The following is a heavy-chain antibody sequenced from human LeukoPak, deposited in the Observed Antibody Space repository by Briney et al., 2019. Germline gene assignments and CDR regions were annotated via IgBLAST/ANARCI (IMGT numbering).Heavy chain of an antibody. D-gene: IGHD4-17*01. CDR3: AKDPNGDYIGAFDI. CDR2: ISGSGGNT. Sequence: PGGSLRLSCAASGFTFSSSAMNWVRQAPGKGLEWVSSISGSGGNTQYAASVQGRFTISRDNSKNTLYLQMNSLRAEDTAVYYCAKDPNGDYIGAFDIWGQGTMVTVSS. J-gene: IGHJ3*02. CDR1: GFTFSSSA. V-gene: IGHV3-23*01.